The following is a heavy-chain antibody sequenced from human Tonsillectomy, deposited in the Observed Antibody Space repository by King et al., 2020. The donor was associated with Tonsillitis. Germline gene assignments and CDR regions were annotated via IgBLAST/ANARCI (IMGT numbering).Heavy chain of an antibody. CDR2: INHSGST. V-gene: IGHV4-34*01. J-gene: IGHJ4*02. CDR1: GGSFSGYY. D-gene: IGHD5-18*01. Sequence: VQLQQWGAGLLKPSETLSLTCAVYGGSFSGYYWGWIRQPPGKGLEWIGEINHSGSTNYNPSLKSRVTISVDTSKNQFSLKLSSVTAADTAVYYCASLSRGYSYGYPDYWGQGTLVTVSS. CDR3: ASLSRGYSYGYPDY.